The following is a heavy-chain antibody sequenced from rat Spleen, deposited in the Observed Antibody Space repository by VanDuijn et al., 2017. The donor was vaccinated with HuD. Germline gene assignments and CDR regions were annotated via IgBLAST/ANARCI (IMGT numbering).Heavy chain of an antibody. Sequence: VQLKESGPGLVQPSQTLSLTCTVSGFSLTSYGVSWVRQPPGKGLEWVTTILYDGSSTYYRDSVKGRFTISRDNVNRTLYLQMNDLRSEDTATYYCSRDGIAGIFAYWGQGTLVTVSS. CDR1: GFSLTSYG. CDR3: SRDGIAGIFAY. J-gene: IGHJ3*01. D-gene: IGHD1-2*01. CDR2: ILYDGSST. V-gene: IGHV5-29*01.